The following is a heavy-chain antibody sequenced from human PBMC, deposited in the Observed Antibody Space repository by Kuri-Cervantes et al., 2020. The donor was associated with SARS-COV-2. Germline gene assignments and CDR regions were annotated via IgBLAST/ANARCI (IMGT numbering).Heavy chain of an antibody. V-gene: IGHV4-30-2*01. J-gene: IGHJ5*02. CDR2: IYHSGTT. D-gene: IGHD6-13*01. Sequence: LVKPTETLTLTCTVSGFSLSNARMGVSWIRQPPGKGLEWIGYIYHSGTTYYNPSLKSRLTILVDSSKNQFSLKLTSVTAADTAIYYCARAAYSSTWYINHFDPWGQGTLVTVSS. CDR1: GFSLSNARMG. CDR3: ARAAYSSTWYINHFDP.